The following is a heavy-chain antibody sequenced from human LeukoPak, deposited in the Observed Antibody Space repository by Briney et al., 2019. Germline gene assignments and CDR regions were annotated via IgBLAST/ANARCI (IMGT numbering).Heavy chain of an antibody. CDR2: IKQDGSEK. V-gene: IGHV3-7*01. CDR3: SVSLNY. Sequence: PGGSLRLSCAASGFTFSSYEMDWVRQAPGKGLEWVANIKQDGSEKYYVDSVKGRFTISRDNAKNSLFLQMNSLRAEDTAVYYCSVSLNYWGQGTLVTVSS. CDR1: GFTFSSYE. J-gene: IGHJ4*02.